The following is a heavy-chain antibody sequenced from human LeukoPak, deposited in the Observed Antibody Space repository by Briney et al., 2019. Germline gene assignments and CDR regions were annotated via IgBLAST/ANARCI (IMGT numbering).Heavy chain of an antibody. Sequence: GGSLRLSCAASGSTFSSYAMSWVRQAPGKGLEWVSAISGSGGSTYYADSVKGRFTISRDNSKNTLYLQMNSLRAEDTAVYYCAKDASGSYYRYYFDYWGQGTLVTVSS. J-gene: IGHJ4*02. CDR2: ISGSGGST. CDR3: AKDASGSYYRYYFDY. V-gene: IGHV3-23*01. D-gene: IGHD1-26*01. CDR1: GSTFSSYA.